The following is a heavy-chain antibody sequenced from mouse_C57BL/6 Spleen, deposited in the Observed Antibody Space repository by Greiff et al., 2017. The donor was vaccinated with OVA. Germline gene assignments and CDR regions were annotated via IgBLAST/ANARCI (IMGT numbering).Heavy chain of an antibody. V-gene: IGHV1-69*01. D-gene: IGHD4-1*01. CDR1: GYTFTSYW. CDR2: IDPSDSYT. CDR3: ALWDTWFAY. Sequence: VQLQQPGAELVMPGASVKLSCKASGYTFTSYWMHWVKQRPGQGLEWIGEIDPSDSYTNYNQKFKGKSTLTVDKSSSTAYMQLSSLTSEDSAVYYCALWDTWFAYWGQGTLVTVSA. J-gene: IGHJ3*01.